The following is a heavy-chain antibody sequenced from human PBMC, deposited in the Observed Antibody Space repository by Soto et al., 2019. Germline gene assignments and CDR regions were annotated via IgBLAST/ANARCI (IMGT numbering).Heavy chain of an antibody. Sequence: QFQLVQCGAEVKKPGASVTVSCKTSGYTFSNYGINWVRQAPGQGLEWMGWISGYNGNTNYAQTVQGRVTMTTDTSTGTVYMELRSLKSDDTAIYYCSRFIMVGGWFDPNYYHGMDVWGQGTTVTVSS. V-gene: IGHV1-18*01. CDR1: GYTFSNYG. J-gene: IGHJ6*02. CDR2: ISGYNGNT. D-gene: IGHD6-19*01. CDR3: SRFIMVGGWFDPNYYHGMDV.